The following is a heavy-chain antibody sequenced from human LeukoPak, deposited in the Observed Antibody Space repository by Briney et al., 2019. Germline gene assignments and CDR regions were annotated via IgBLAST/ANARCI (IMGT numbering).Heavy chain of an antibody. D-gene: IGHD2-2*01. CDR1: GGSISSYY. CDR3: ARHALHCSSTSCYASYYMDV. Sequence: SETLSLTCTVCGGSISSYYWSWIRQPPGKGLEWIGYIYYSGSTNYNPSLKSRVTISVNTSKNQFSLKLSSVTAADTAVYYCARHALHCSSTSCYASYYMDVWGKGTTVTVSS. V-gene: IGHV4-59*08. CDR2: IYYSGST. J-gene: IGHJ6*03.